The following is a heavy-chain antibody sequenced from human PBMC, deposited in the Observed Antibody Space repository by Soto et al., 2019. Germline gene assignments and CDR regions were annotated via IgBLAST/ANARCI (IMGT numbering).Heavy chain of an antibody. Sequence: ASVKVSCKASGGTFSSYAISWVRQAPGQGLEWMGGIIPIFGTANYAQKFQGRVTITADESTSTAYMELSSLRSEDTAVYSCAIDSSGRYSSDWYYDYWGKGTLVTVSS. J-gene: IGHJ4*02. CDR3: AIDSSGRYSSDWYYDY. CDR1: GGTFSSYA. D-gene: IGHD6-19*01. CDR2: IIPIFGTA. V-gene: IGHV1-69*13.